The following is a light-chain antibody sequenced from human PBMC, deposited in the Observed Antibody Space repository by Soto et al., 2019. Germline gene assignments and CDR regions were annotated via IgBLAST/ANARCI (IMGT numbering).Light chain of an antibody. CDR2: GAS. V-gene: IGKV3D-15*03. CDR1: QSVSSN. Sequence: EKGVTQSPGTRSVSTGERATVSWMSCQSVSSNLAWYQQKSGQAPRLLMYGASVRATGIPGRFSGSGSGTECTLTISILEPEDFAVYYCQQFCGYPHAFGGGTKVDI. J-gene: IGKJ4*01. CDR3: QQFCGYPHA.